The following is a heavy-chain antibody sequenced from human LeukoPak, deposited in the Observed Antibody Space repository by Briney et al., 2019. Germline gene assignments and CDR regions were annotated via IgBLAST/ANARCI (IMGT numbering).Heavy chain of an antibody. D-gene: IGHD2-2*01. V-gene: IGHV3-23*01. Sequence: GGSLRLSCAASGFTFSSYAMSWVRQAPGKGLEWVSAISGSGSSTYYADSVKGRFTISRDNSKNTLYLQMNSLRAEDTAVYYCAKQPIVVVPAAIGRYYYMDVWGKGTTVTVSS. CDR3: AKQPIVVVPAAIGRYYYMDV. J-gene: IGHJ6*03. CDR1: GFTFSSYA. CDR2: ISGSGSST.